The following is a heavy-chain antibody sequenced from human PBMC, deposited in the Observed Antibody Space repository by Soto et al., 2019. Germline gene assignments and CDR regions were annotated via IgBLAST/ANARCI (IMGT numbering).Heavy chain of an antibody. V-gene: IGHV3-23*01. Sequence: PGGSLRLSCAAAGFTFRNYAMNWVRQAPGKGLELVSSISSNGGSAYYADSAKGRFTISRDNSKNTLYLQMNSLRADDTAVYYCARGYCSAVGCYVHYYYGFDVWGQGTTVTVSS. CDR2: ISSNGGSA. J-gene: IGHJ6*02. CDR3: ARGYCSAVGCYVHYYYGFDV. D-gene: IGHD2-15*01. CDR1: GFTFRNYA.